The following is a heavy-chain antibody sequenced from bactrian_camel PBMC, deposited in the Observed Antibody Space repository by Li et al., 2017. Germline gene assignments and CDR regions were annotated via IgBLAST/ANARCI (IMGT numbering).Heavy chain of an antibody. D-gene: IGHD2*01. J-gene: IGHJ6*01. CDR2: ISWNGFG. Sequence: DVQLVESGGGLVHPGESLRLSCSASGFTIRGNPMSWVRQAPGKALEWVATISWNGFGINADSVAGRFTISRDTAKNTLYLQMNSLKPEDTAMYCCAADETCVRWYLPGSADFGAWGQGTQVTVS. CDR3: AADETCVRWYLPGSADFGA. CDR1: GFTIRGNP. V-gene: IGHV3S42*01.